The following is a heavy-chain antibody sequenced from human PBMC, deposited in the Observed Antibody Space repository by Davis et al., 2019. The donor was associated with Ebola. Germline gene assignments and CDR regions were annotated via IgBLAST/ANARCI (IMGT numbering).Heavy chain of an antibody. J-gene: IGHJ4*02. CDR1: GFTFSSYW. Sequence: GGSLRLSCAASGFTFSSYWMSWVRQAPGKGLEWVANIKQDGSEKYYVDSVKGRFTISRDNAKNSLYLQMNSLKTEDTAVYYCTSRTGAFDYWGQGTLVTVSS. CDR3: TSRTGAFDY. D-gene: IGHD7-27*01. CDR2: IKQDGSEK. V-gene: IGHV3-7*03.